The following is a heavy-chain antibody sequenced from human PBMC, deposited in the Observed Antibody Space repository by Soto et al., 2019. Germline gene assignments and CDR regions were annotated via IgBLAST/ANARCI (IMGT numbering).Heavy chain of an antibody. D-gene: IGHD3-10*01. CDR2: INHSGST. J-gene: IGHJ5*02. V-gene: IGHV4-34*01. CDR3: AREGSLLWFGDHPRWFDP. Sequence: SETLSLTCAVYGGSFSGYYWSWIRQPPGEGLEWIGEINHSGSTNYNPSLKSRVTISVDTSKNQFSLKLSSVTAADTAVYYCAREGSLLWFGDHPRWFDPWGQGTLVTVSS. CDR1: GGSFSGYY.